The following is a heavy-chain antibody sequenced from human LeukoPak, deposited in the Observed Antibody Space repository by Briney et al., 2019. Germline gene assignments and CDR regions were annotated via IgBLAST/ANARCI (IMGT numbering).Heavy chain of an antibody. CDR1: GFTFTGYA. D-gene: IGHD3-16*01. J-gene: IGHJ4*02. CDR3: VKDVDYWSWGSYLGDFDY. Sequence: GGSLRLSCSASGFTFTGYAMHWVRQAPGKGLEHVSGINGDGGRAYYVDSVRDKFTISRDNSKNTLYLEMSSLRTEDTAVYYCVKDVDYWSWGSYLGDFDYWGKGILVTV. CDR2: INGDGGRA. V-gene: IGHV3-64D*06.